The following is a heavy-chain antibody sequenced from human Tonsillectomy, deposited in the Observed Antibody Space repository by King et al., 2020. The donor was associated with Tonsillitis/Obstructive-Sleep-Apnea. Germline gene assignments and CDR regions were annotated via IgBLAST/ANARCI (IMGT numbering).Heavy chain of an antibody. J-gene: IGHJ2*01. Sequence: VQLQESGPGLVKPSETLSLTCTVSGGSISRYYWSWIRQPPGKGLEWIGYIYYIGSTNYNPSLKSRVTISVDTSKNQFSLKLSSVTAADTAVYYCARGGDYDSSGYYSDWYFDLWGRGTLVTVSS. CDR3: ARGGDYDSSGYYSDWYFDL. CDR1: GGSISRYY. CDR2: IYYIGST. D-gene: IGHD3-22*01. V-gene: IGHV4-59*01.